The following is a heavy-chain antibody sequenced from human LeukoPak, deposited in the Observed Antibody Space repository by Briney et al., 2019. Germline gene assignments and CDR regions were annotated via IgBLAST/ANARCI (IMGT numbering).Heavy chain of an antibody. Sequence: PGGSLRLSCAASGFTFSSCAMSWVRQAPGKGLEWVSNIYSGGNTYYADSVKGRFTISRDNSKNTLYLQMNSLRAEDTAVYYCARVPYSYGYWYFDYWGQGTLVTVSS. CDR3: ARVPYSYGYWYFDY. D-gene: IGHD5-18*01. CDR2: IYSGGNT. CDR1: GFTFSSCA. V-gene: IGHV3-23*03. J-gene: IGHJ4*02.